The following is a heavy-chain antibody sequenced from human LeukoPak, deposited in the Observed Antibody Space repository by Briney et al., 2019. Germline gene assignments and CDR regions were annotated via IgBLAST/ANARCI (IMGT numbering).Heavy chain of an antibody. V-gene: IGHV3-23*01. D-gene: IGHD4-17*01. CDR2: ISGSGGST. CDR3: AKATTVTTDWFDP. Sequence: GGSLRLSCAASGFTLSSYAMSWVRQAPGEGLEWVSAISGSGGSTYYADSVKGRFTISRDNSKNTLYLQMNSLRAEDTAVYYCAKATTVTTDWFDPWGQGTLVTVSS. CDR1: GFTLSSYA. J-gene: IGHJ5*02.